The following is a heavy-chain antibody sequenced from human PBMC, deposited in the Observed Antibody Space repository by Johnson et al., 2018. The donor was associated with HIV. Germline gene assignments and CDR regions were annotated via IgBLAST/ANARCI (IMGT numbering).Heavy chain of an antibody. V-gene: IGHV3-7*01. Sequence: VHLVESGGGLVQPGGSLRLSCAASGFTFSSYWMSWVRQAPGKGLEWVANIKQDGSEKYYVDSVEGRFTISRDNAKNSLFLQMNSLRAGDTAVYYCAREDCSSTRCSDWDSAFDIWGQGTMVTVSS. D-gene: IGHD2-2*01. CDR2: IKQDGSEK. CDR1: GFTFSSYW. CDR3: AREDCSSTRCSDWDSAFDI. J-gene: IGHJ3*02.